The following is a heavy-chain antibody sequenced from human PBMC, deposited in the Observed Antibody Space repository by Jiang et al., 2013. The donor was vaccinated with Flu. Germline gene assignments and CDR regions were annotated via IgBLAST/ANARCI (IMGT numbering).Heavy chain of an antibody. CDR2: IYYSGST. V-gene: IGHV4-39*01. CDR3: ARLLYDRSGYYYFDY. D-gene: IGHD3-22*01. J-gene: IGHJ4*02. CDR1: GGSISTSRYY. Sequence: LLKPSETLSLTCTVSGGSISTSRYYWGWIRQPPGKGLEWIGSIYYSGSTYDNPSLKSRVTTSVDTSKNQFSLKLSSVTVADTAVYYCARLLYDRSGYYYFDYWGQGTLVTVSS.